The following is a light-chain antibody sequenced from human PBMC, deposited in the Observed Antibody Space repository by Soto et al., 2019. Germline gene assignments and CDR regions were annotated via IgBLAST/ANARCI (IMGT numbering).Light chain of an antibody. J-gene: IGLJ1*01. Sequence: QSVLTQPPSASGSPGQSVTISCTGTSXDVGGYNYVSWYQQHPGKAPKLMICEVTKRPSGVPDRFSGSKSGNTASLTVSGLQAEDEADYYCSSYAGNNHFVFGTGTKVTVL. V-gene: IGLV2-8*01. CDR1: SXDVGGYNY. CDR2: EVT. CDR3: SSYAGNNHFV.